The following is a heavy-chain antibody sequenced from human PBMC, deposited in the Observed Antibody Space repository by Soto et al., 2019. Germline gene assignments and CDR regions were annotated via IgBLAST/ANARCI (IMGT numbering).Heavy chain of an antibody. Sequence: ASVKVSCKASGFTFTRSAVQWVRQARGQRLEWIGWIVVDSGNTIYAQKFQERVTITRDMSTGTLYMELHSLASEDTAVYYCAATGRVKGYYCGVDVWGQGTTVTVSS. V-gene: IGHV1-58*01. CDR2: IVVDSGNT. CDR1: GFTFTRSA. D-gene: IGHD1-1*01. J-gene: IGHJ6*02. CDR3: AATGRVKGYYCGVDV.